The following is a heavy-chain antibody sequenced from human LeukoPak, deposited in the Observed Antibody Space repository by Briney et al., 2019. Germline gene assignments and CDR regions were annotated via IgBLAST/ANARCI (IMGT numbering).Heavy chain of an antibody. CDR3: AKTRRGYYDSSGPFEY. V-gene: IGHV5-51*01. D-gene: IGHD3-22*01. CDR1: GYSFTSYW. CDR2: IHPGDSDT. Sequence: GESLKISCKGSGYSFTSYWIGWVRQMPGKGLEWMGIIHPGDSDTRYSPSFQGQVTISADKSITTAYLQWSSLKASDTAMYYCAKTRRGYYDSSGPFEYWGQGTLVTVSS. J-gene: IGHJ4*02.